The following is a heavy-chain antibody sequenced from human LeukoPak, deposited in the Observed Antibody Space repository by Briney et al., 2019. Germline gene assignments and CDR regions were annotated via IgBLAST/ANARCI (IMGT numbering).Heavy chain of an antibody. J-gene: IGHJ4*02. V-gene: IGHV4-59*01. CDR2: VYHSGSI. CDR3: VSSYGGYVLDY. Sequence: SETLSLTCTVSGGSISSYSWNWIRQSPGKGLEIGRVYHSGSINYNPSLKSRVTISVDTSKNQFSLNLSSVTAADTAVYYCVSSYGGYVLDYWGQGTLVIVS. CDR1: GGSISSYS. D-gene: IGHD5-12*01.